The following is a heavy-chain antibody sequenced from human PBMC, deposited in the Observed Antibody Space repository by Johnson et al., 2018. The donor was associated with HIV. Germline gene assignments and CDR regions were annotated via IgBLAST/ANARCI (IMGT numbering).Heavy chain of an antibody. D-gene: IGHD6-25*01. Sequence: VQLVESGGGLVQPGGSLRLSCRASGFSLSTYAMHWVRQAPGKGLEYVSAISRDGGSAFYADSVQGRFTISRDDSKDTLYLQMDSLRAEDSALYYCARGRKDIGAADGLDNDAFDMWGQGTLVTVS. V-gene: IGHV3-64*07. CDR1: GFSLSTYA. J-gene: IGHJ3*02. CDR2: ISRDGGSA. CDR3: ARGRKDIGAADGLDNDAFDM.